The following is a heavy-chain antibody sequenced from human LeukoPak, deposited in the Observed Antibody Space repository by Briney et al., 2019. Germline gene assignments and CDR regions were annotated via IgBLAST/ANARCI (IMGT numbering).Heavy chain of an antibody. CDR1: GFTLSNYS. V-gene: IGHV3-48*04. J-gene: IGHJ6*03. D-gene: IGHD2-15*01. CDR3: ARLYCSGGSCYSGYYYYMDV. Sequence: GGSLRLSCAVSGFTLSNYSMNWVRQAPGKGLEWISYISGSGFTIHYADSVKGRFTISRDNAKNSLYLQMNSLRAEDTAVYYCARLYCSGGSCYSGYYYYMDVWGKGTTVTISS. CDR2: ISGSGFTI.